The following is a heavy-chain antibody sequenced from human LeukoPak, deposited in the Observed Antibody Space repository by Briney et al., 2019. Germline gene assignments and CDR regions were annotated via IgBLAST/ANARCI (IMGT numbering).Heavy chain of an antibody. D-gene: IGHD6-19*01. CDR3: ARHSRAVAGYYYYYYGMDV. CDR1: GGSISSSSYY. J-gene: IGHJ6*02. V-gene: IGHV4-39*01. Sequence: SETLPLTCTVSGGSISSSSYYWGWLRQPPGKGLEWVGSIYYSGSTYYNPSLKSRVTISVNTSKNQFSLKLSSVTAPDTAVYYCARHSRAVAGYYYYYYGMDVWGQGTTVTVSS. CDR2: IYYSGST.